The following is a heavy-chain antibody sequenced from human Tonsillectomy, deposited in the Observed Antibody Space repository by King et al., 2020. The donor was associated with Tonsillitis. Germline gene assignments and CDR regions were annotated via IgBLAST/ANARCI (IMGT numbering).Heavy chain of an antibody. Sequence: LQLQESGSGLVKPSQTLSLTCAVSGGSISSGGYSWSWIRQPPGKGLEWIGYIYHSGSTYYNPSLKSRVTISVDRSKNQFSLKLSSVTAADTAVYYCARGWYSASFYPFDYWGQGTLVTVSS. D-gene: IGHD1-26*01. CDR1: GGSISSGGYS. CDR3: ARGWYSASFYPFDY. J-gene: IGHJ4*02. V-gene: IGHV4-30-2*01. CDR2: IYHSGST.